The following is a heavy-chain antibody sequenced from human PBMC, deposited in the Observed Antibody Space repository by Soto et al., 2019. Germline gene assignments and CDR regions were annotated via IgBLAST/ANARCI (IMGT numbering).Heavy chain of an antibody. CDR1: GGTLSNYG. Sequence: QVQLVQSGAEVKKPGSSVKVSCKPSGGTLSNYGVSWVRQAPGQGLEWLGGIIPVFGTANYAHKFQGRLTITANESTSTVYMDVSSLRSEDTAVYYCARGDATKIIVTTYYGMDVWGQGTTVTVSS. CDR2: IIPVFGTA. V-gene: IGHV1-69*12. J-gene: IGHJ6*02. CDR3: ARGDATKIIVTTYYGMDV. D-gene: IGHD4-17*01.